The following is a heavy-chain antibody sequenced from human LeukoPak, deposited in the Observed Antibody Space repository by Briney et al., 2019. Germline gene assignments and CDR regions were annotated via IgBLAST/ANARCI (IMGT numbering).Heavy chain of an antibody. CDR3: ARQDMTTVTGLDY. CDR2: INPNSGGT. J-gene: IGHJ4*02. D-gene: IGHD4-17*01. Sequence: ASVKVFCKASGYTFTGYYIHWVRQAPRQGLEWMGWINPNSGGTNYAQKFQGRVTMTRDTSISAAYMELSRLRSDDTAVYYCARQDMTTVTGLDYWDQGTLVTVSS. V-gene: IGHV1-2*02. CDR1: GYTFTGYY.